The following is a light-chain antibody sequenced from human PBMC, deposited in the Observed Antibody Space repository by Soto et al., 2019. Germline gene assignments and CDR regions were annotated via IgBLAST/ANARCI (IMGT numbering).Light chain of an antibody. CDR1: SSNIGINT. Sequence: QSVLTQPPSASGTPGQRVTVSCSGSSSNIGINTVNWYQHLPGTAPKLLIYDNNQRPSGVPDRFSGSKSGTSASLAISGLQSEDEADYFCATWDDSLNSVVFGGGTKLTVL. CDR3: ATWDDSLNSVV. CDR2: DNN. V-gene: IGLV1-44*01. J-gene: IGLJ2*01.